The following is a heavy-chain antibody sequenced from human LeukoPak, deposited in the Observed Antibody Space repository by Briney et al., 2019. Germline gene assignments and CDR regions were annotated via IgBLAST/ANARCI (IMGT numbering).Heavy chain of an antibody. CDR3: AKTGGYYDTSDLYRPDVFDI. Sequence: GGSLRLSCAASGFTFSNFAMSWVRQAPGKGLEWVSAISGTCGNTFYTDSVTGRFTISRDNSKNTMYVQMNSLRAEDTAVYYCAKTGGYYDTSDLYRPDVFDIWGQGTVVTVSS. J-gene: IGHJ3*02. CDR1: GFTFSNFA. V-gene: IGHV3-23*01. CDR2: ISGTCGNT. D-gene: IGHD3-22*01.